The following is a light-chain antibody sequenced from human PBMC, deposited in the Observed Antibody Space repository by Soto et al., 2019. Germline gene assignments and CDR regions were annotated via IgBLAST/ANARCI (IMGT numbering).Light chain of an antibody. Sequence: EIVMTQSPATLSVSPGERATLSCRASQSVNNNLAWYQQKPGQAPRLLMFGASTRATDIPARFSGSGSGTEFTLTISSLQSEDFAIYYCQQYDNWPRTFGQGTKV. CDR1: QSVNNN. CDR2: GAS. V-gene: IGKV3-15*01. CDR3: QQYDNWPRT. J-gene: IGKJ1*01.